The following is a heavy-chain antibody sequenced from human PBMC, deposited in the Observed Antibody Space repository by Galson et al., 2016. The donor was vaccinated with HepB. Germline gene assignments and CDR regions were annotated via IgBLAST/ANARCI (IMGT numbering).Heavy chain of an antibody. Sequence: SLRLSCAASTFTFGTYAMSWVRQAPGKGLEWVANINEDGRKTYYGDSVKGRFIISRDNASNSMHQQMNSLRAEDTAVYCCAGAGNNFDSWGQGTLATVSS. J-gene: IGHJ4*02. CDR1: TFTFGTYA. CDR3: AGAGNNFDS. D-gene: IGHD3-9*01. V-gene: IGHV3-7*03. CDR2: INEDGRKT.